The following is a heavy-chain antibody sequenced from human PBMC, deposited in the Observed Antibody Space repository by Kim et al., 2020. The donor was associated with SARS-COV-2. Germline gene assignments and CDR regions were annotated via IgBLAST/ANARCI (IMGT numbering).Heavy chain of an antibody. CDR2: IGTAGDT. D-gene: IGHD3-3*01. CDR3: ARANFWSGYYTGAYYYNGMDV. J-gene: IGHJ6*02. CDR1: GFTFSSYD. Sequence: GGSLRLSCAVSGFTFSSYDMHWVRQATGKGLEWVSAIGTAGDTYYPGSVKGRFTISRENAKNSLYLQMNSLRAGDTAVYYCARANFWSGYYTGAYYYNGMDVWGQGTTVTVSS. V-gene: IGHV3-13*04.